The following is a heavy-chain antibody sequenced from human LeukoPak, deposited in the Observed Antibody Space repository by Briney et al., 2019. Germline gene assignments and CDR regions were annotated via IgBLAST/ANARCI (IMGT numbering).Heavy chain of an antibody. D-gene: IGHD2-2*01. CDR1: GGTFSSYA. CDR2: IIPIFGTA. V-gene: IGHV1-69*13. CDR3: ARDGIVVVPALYGMDV. J-gene: IGHJ6*02. Sequence: SVKVSCKASGGTFSSYAISWVRQAPGQGLEWMGGIIPIFGTANYAQKFQGRVTITADESTSTAYMELSSLRSEDTAVYYCARDGIVVVPALYGMDVWGQGTTVTVSS.